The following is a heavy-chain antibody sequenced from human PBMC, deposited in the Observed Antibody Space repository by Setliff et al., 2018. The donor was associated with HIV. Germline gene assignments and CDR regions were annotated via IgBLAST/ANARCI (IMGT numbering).Heavy chain of an antibody. D-gene: IGHD2-8*01. J-gene: IGHJ4*02. CDR3: ARDRIGYCTNGVCPADY. V-gene: IGHV1-46*01. Sequence: ASVKVSCKASGYTFTSYYMHWVRQAPGQGLEWMGIINPSGGSTSYAQRFQGRVTMARDTFTSTAYMELRSLRSDDTAVYYCARDRIGYCTNGVCPADYWGQGTLVTV. CDR1: GYTFTSYY. CDR2: INPSGGST.